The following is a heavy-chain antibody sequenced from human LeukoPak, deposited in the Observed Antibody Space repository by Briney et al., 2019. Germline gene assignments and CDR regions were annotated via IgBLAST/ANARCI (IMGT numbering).Heavy chain of an antibody. Sequence: PSETLSLTCTVSGGSISSYYWSWIRQPPGKGLEWIGYIYYSGSTNYNPSLKSRITISVDTSKNQFSLKLSSVTAADTAVYYCARHLEEASSSWFESFDYWGQGTLVTVSS. V-gene: IGHV4-59*08. CDR1: GGSISSYY. CDR3: ARHLEEASSSWFESFDY. CDR2: IYYSGST. D-gene: IGHD6-13*01. J-gene: IGHJ4*02.